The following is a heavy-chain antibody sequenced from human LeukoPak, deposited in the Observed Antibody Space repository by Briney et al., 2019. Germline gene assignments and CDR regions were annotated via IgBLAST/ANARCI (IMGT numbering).Heavy chain of an antibody. CDR2: ISGSGGST. J-gene: IGHJ4*02. D-gene: IGHD2-8*02. CDR3: ARDQVECTGGTCQSRVGFDF. V-gene: IGHV3-23*01. CDR1: GFTFSSYA. Sequence: GGSLRLSCAASGFTFSSYAMSWVRQAPGKGLEWVSAISGSGGSTYYADSVKGRFTISRDNSKNTLYLQMNSLRAEDTAVYYCARDQVECTGGTCQSRVGFDFWGQGTLVTVSS.